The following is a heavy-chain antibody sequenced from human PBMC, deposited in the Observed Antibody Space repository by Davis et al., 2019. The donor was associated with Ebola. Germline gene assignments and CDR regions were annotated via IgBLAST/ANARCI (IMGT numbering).Heavy chain of an antibody. CDR2: ISSSGSTI. V-gene: IGHV3-11*04. CDR3: ARGEWDVVVVAATGIDY. D-gene: IGHD2-15*01. Sequence: GESLKISCAASGFTFSDYYMSWIRQAPGKGLEWVSYISSSGSTIYYADSVKGRFTISRDNAKNSLYLQMNSLRAEDTAVYYCARGEWDVVVVAATGIDYWGQGTLVTVSS. CDR1: GFTFSDYY. J-gene: IGHJ4*02.